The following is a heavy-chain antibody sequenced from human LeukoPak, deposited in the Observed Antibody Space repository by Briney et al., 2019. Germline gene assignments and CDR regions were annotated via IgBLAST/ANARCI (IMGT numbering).Heavy chain of an antibody. J-gene: IGHJ3*02. CDR2: IYYTGST. V-gene: IGHV4-59*08. CDR1: GGSISGYY. D-gene: IGHD1-26*01. Sequence: SSETLSLTCTVSGGSISGYYWSWIRQPPGKGLEWIGYIYYTGSTNYNPSLKSRVTISVDTSKNQLSLKLRSVTAADTAVYYCARQDSGTYLNPLDIWGQGTVVTVSS. CDR3: ARQDSGTYLNPLDI.